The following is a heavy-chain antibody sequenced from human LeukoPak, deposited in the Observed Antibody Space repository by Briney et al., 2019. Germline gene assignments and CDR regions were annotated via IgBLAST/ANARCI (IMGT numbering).Heavy chain of an antibody. Sequence: SETLSLTCTVSGGSISSYYWSWIRQPPGKGLEWIGYIYHSGSTYYNPSLKSRVTISVDRSKNQFSLKLSSVTAADTAVYYCAREGAAARLTSYYFDCWGQGTLVTVSS. CDR1: GGSISSYY. CDR2: IYHSGST. J-gene: IGHJ4*02. D-gene: IGHD6-13*01. CDR3: AREGAAARLTSYYFDC. V-gene: IGHV4-59*12.